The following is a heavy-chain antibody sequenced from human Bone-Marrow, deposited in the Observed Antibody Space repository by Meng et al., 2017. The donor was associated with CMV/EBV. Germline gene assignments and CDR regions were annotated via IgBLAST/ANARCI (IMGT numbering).Heavy chain of an antibody. CDR1: GFTFTTYS. CDR2: ISSGSSYI. Sequence: GGSLRLSCSASGFTFTTYSMNWVRQAPGKGLECVSSISSGSSYIYYADSVKGRFTISRDNAKNSLYLQMNSLRAEDTAVYYCARGLRMDVWGQGTTVTVSS. J-gene: IGHJ6*02. V-gene: IGHV3-21*01. CDR3: ARGLRMDV.